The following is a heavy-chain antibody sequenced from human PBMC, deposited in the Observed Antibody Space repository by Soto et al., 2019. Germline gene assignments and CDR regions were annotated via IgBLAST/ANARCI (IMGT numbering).Heavy chain of an antibody. CDR2: IYYSGGT. CDR3: ARGGDWKFDY. Sequence: SETLSLTCTVSGGSISSYYWSWIRQPPGKGLEWIGYIYYSGGTNYNPSLKSRVTISVDTSKNEFSLKLSSVTAADTAVYYCARGGDWKFDYWGQGLLVTVSS. D-gene: IGHD2-21*02. J-gene: IGHJ4*02. V-gene: IGHV4-59*12. CDR1: GGSISSYY.